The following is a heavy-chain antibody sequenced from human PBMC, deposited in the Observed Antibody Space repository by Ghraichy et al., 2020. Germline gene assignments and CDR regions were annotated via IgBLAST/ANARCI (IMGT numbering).Heavy chain of an antibody. CDR2: IYYSGTT. CDR3: AGFQWGSENDV. J-gene: IGHJ6*02. V-gene: IGHV4-59*01. Sequence: SETLSLTCTVSGGSLSSYYWSWIRQSPGKGLEWIGHIYYSGTTKYNPSLKSRLTMSVDMSKIQFSVRLDSVTTADTAVYYCAGFQWGSENDVWGQGTTVTVS. CDR1: GGSLSSYY. D-gene: IGHD3-10*01.